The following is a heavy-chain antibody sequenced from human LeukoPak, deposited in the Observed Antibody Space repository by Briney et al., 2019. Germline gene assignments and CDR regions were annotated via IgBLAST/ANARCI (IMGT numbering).Heavy chain of an antibody. V-gene: IGHV3-33*01. Sequence: PGGSLRLSCAASGFTFSSYGMHWVRRAPGKGLEWVAVIWYDGSNKYYADSVKGRFTVSRDNSKNTLYLQMNSLRAEDTAVYYCASSYGSGFDGFWGQGTLVTVSS. J-gene: IGHJ4*02. CDR2: IWYDGSNK. CDR1: GFTFSSYG. CDR3: ASSYGSGFDGF. D-gene: IGHD3-10*01.